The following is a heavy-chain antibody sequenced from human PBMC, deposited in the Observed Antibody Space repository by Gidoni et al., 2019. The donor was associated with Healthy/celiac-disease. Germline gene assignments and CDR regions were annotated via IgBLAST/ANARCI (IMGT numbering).Heavy chain of an antibody. CDR3: ARDEPYYDSSGSVDY. D-gene: IGHD3-22*01. CDR1: GGNFRSYA. CDR2: IIPIFGTA. J-gene: IGHJ4*02. V-gene: IGHV1-69*06. Sequence: QVQLVQSGAEVKKHGSSVKDACRASGGNFRSYAISWVRQAHEQGREWMGGIIPIFGTANYAQKFQGRVTITADNSTSTAYMELSSLRSEDTAVYYCARDEPYYDSSGSVDYWGQGTLVTVSS.